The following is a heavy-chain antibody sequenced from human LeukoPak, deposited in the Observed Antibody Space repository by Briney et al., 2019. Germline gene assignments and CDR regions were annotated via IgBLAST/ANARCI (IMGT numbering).Heavy chain of an antibody. J-gene: IGHJ4*02. CDR3: AKVYDFWSGSLTDEY. CDR1: GFTFSSYG. CDR2: IRYDGSNK. D-gene: IGHD3-3*01. V-gene: IGHV3-30*02. Sequence: QPGGSLRLSCAASGFTFSSYGMHWVRQAPGKGLEWVAFIRYDGSNKYYADSVKGRFTISRDNSKNTLYLQMNSLRAEDTAVYYCAKVYDFWSGSLTDEYWGQGTLVTVSS.